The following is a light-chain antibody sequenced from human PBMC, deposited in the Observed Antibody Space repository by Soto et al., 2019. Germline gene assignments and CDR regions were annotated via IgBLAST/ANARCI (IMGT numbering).Light chain of an antibody. Sequence: QSMLTQPPSVSAAPGQSVAISCSGSIANIGDNKVAWYQVYPGTAPTLLIFDNSRRPSRIPDRFSGSKSGTSATLHITGLQAGDEADYYCGTWDHSLSIGVFGGGTKVTVL. CDR2: DNS. V-gene: IGLV1-51*01. CDR1: IANIGDNK. J-gene: IGLJ3*02. CDR3: GTWDHSLSIGV.